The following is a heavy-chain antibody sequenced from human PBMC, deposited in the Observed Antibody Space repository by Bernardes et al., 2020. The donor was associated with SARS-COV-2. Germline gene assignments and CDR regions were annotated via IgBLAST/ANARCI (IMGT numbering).Heavy chain of an antibody. CDR2: IWYDGSET. V-gene: IGHV3-33*01. CDR3: ARASGSSGWYFPLGDY. CDR1: GFSFNDYG. Sequence: GGSLRLSCAASGFSFNDYGMHWVRQAPGKGLEWVAVIWYDGSETYYADSVKGRFTISRDNSKNTLYLQMDSLSAEDTGVYFCARASGSSGWYFPLGDYWGQGTLVSVSS. J-gene: IGHJ4*02. D-gene: IGHD6-19*01.